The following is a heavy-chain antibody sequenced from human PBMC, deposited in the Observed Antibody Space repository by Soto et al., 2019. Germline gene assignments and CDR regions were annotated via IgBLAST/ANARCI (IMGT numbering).Heavy chain of an antibody. V-gene: IGHV1-18*01. CDR1: GYTFTNYG. CDR2: ISPYNGNT. Sequence: QVQLVQSGAEVKKPGASVKVSCKASGYTFTNYGLSWVRQAPGQGLEWMGWISPYNGNTKYAQKLPGRVTMTTDTSTSRAEMELRSLRSDDTGVYYGASDRGGRGMGYWGQGTLVTVSS. CDR3: ASDRGGRGMGY. D-gene: IGHD2-15*01. J-gene: IGHJ4*02.